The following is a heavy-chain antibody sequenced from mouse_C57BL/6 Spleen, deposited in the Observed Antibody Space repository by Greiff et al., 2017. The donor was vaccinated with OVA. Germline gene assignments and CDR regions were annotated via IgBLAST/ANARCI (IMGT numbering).Heavy chain of an antibody. CDR2: IYPGDGDT. J-gene: IGHJ2*01. Sequence: VQLQESGPELVKPGASVKISCKASGYAFSSSWMNWVKQRPGKGLEWIGRIYPGDGDTNYNGKFKGKATLTADKSSSTAYMQLSSLTSEDSAVYFCAREGMSYDGYYDDDWGQGTTLTVSS. CDR1: GYAFSSSW. CDR3: AREGMSYDGYYDDD. D-gene: IGHD2-3*01. V-gene: IGHV1-82*01.